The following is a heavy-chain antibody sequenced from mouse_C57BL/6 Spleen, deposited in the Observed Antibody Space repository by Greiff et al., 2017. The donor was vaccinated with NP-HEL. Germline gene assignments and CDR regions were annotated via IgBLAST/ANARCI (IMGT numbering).Heavy chain of an antibody. D-gene: IGHD2-3*01. V-gene: IGHV5-17*01. CDR3: ARPGWLLNWYFDV. CDR1: GFTFSDYG. CDR2: ISSGSSTI. Sequence: EVQLVESGGGLVKPGGSLKLSCAASGFTFSDYGMHWVRQAPETGLEWVAYISSGSSTIYYADTVKGRFTISRDNAKNNLFLQMTSLRSEDTAMYYCARPGWLLNWYFDVWGTGTTVTVSS. J-gene: IGHJ1*03.